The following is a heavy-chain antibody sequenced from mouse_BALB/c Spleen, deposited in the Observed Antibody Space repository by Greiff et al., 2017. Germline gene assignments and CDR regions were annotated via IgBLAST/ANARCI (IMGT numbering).Heavy chain of an antibody. Sequence: EVKLVESGGGLVQPGGSRKLSCAASGFTFSSFGMHWVRQAPEKGLEWVAYISSGSSTIYYADTVKGRFTISRDNPKNTLFLQMTSLRSEDTAMYYCARGNYGSSSSAWFAYWGQGTLVTVSA. J-gene: IGHJ3*01. CDR3: ARGNYGSSSSAWFAY. CDR2: ISSGSSTI. CDR1: GFTFSSFG. V-gene: IGHV5-17*02. D-gene: IGHD1-1*01.